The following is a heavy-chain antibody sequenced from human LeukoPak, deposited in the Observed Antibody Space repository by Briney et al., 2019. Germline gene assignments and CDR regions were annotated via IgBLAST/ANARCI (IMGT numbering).Heavy chain of an antibody. Sequence: GGSLRLSCAASGFTFRSYWMHWVRQAPGKGLVWVSRINSDGGNTSYADSVKGRFTISRGNAKNTLYLQMNSLRAEDTAVYYCARSMNSGSYPDYWGQGTLDTVSS. D-gene: IGHD1-26*01. CDR2: INSDGGNT. J-gene: IGHJ4*02. V-gene: IGHV3-74*01. CDR1: GFTFRSYW. CDR3: ARSMNSGSYPDY.